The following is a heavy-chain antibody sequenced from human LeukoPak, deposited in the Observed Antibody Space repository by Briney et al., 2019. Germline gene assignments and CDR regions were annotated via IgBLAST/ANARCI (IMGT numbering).Heavy chain of an antibody. CDR1: GYSFTSYW. J-gene: IGHJ3*02. CDR3: ARRCISMLRGVIEGDAFDI. V-gene: IGHV5-51*01. Sequence: GESLKISCKGSGYSFTSYWIGWVRQMPGKGLEWMGIIYPGDSDTRYSPSFQGQVTISADKSISTAYLQWSSLKALDTAMYFCARRCISMLRGVIEGDAFDIWGQGTMVTVSS. CDR2: IYPGDSDT. D-gene: IGHD3-10*01.